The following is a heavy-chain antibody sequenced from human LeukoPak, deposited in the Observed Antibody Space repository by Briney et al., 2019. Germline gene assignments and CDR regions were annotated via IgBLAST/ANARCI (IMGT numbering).Heavy chain of an antibody. CDR3: ARESTSTYYYYYYGMDV. Sequence: ASVKVSCKASGYSFNGYYIHWVRQAPGQGLEWMGWINPNSGGTNYAQKFQGRVTMTRDTSISTAYMELSRLRSDDTAVYYCARESTSTYYYYYYGMDVWGQGTTVTVSS. V-gene: IGHV1-2*02. J-gene: IGHJ6*02. D-gene: IGHD1-26*01. CDR1: GYSFNGYY. CDR2: INPNSGGT.